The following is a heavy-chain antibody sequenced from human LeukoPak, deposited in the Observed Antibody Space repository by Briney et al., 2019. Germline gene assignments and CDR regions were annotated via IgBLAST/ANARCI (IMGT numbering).Heavy chain of an antibody. J-gene: IGHJ4*02. D-gene: IGHD1-26*01. Sequence: SETLSLTCTVSGGSISSGGYYWSWIRQHPGKGLEWIGYIYYSGSTYYNPSLKSRVTISVDTSKNQFSLKLSSVTAADTAVYYCERRNSGSYYADYYFDYWGQGTLVTVSS. CDR2: IYYSGST. CDR1: GGSISSGGYY. V-gene: IGHV4-31*03. CDR3: ERRNSGSYYADYYFDY.